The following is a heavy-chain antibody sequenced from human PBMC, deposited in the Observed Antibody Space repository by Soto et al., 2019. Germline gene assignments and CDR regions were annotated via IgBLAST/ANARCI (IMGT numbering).Heavy chain of an antibody. Sequence: VQLVESGGGLVQPGGSLRLSCSASGFTFTTYYMHWVRQAPGQGLEWMGIISPDGGRTSYAQKFQGRVTMTRDTSTSTVYMELSSLRSEDTAVYYCATRDPGHYWGQGTLVTVSS. CDR2: ISPDGGRT. V-gene: IGHV1-46*01. CDR3: ATRDPGHY. CDR1: GFTFTTYY. J-gene: IGHJ4*02.